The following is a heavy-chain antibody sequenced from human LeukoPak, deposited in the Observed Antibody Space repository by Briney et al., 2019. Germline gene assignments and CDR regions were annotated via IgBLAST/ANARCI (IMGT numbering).Heavy chain of an antibody. Sequence: EASVKVSCKASGGTFSSYAISWVRQAPGQGLEWMGGIIPIFGTANYAQKFQGRVTITADESTSTAYSELSSLRSEDTAVYYCASPYYYDSSGYYSAFDIWGQGTMVTVSS. CDR1: GGTFSSYA. CDR3: ASPYYYDSSGYYSAFDI. D-gene: IGHD3-22*01. J-gene: IGHJ3*02. CDR2: IIPIFGTA. V-gene: IGHV1-69*13.